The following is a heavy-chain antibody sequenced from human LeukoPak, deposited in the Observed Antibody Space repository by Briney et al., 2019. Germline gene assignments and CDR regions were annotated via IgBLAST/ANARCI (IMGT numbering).Heavy chain of an antibody. CDR2: INPNSGDT. CDR3: ARDWRGSYFPDF. Sequence: PGASVKVSCKASGYTLTDYYMHWVRQAPGQGLEWMGWINPNSGDTNYAQKFQGRVTMTSDTSISTAYMDLSRLTSDDTAIYYCARDWRGSYFPDFWGQGTLVTVSP. V-gene: IGHV1-2*02. J-gene: IGHJ4*02. D-gene: IGHD1-26*01. CDR1: GYTLTDYY.